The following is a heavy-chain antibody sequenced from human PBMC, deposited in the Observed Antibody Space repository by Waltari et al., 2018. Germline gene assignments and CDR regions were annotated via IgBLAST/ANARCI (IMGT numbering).Heavy chain of an antibody. V-gene: IGHV1-46*01. CDR2: INPIGGST. CDR1: GYTFTRYY. J-gene: IGHJ4*02. Sequence: QVQLVQSGAEVKKPGASVKVSCKASGYTFTRYYIHWVRQAPGQGLEWMGIINPIGGSTTSAQKFQGRVTMTRDTSTSTVYMEVNSLRCEDTAVYYCARALSDYTEVDYWGQGTLVTVSS. CDR3: ARALSDYTEVDY. D-gene: IGHD4-4*01.